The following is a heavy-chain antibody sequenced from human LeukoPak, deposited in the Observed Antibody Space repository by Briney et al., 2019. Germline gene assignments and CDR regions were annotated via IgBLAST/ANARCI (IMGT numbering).Heavy chain of an antibody. CDR2: INPNSGGT. J-gene: IGHJ4*02. CDR3: ARRSSPWLLLPYY. CDR1: GYTFTGYY. V-gene: IGHV1-2*02. D-gene: IGHD3-22*01. Sequence: GASVKVSCKASGYTFTGYYMHWVRQAPGQGIGWMGWINPNSGGTNYAQKFQGRVTMTRDTSISTAYMELSRLRSDDTAVYYCARRSSPWLLLPYYWGQGTLVTVSS.